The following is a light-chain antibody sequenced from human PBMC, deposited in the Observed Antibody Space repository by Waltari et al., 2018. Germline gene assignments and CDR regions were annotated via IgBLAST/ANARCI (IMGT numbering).Light chain of an antibody. J-gene: IGLJ2*01. Sequence: QSALTQPASVSGSPGQSITISCTGTSSDVGGYNYVSWYQQHPGKAPKLMISDVSNRASGFSNRFSGSKSGNTASLTISGLQAEDEADYYCSSYTSSSTLVVFGGGTKLTVL. CDR3: SSYTSSSTLVV. CDR1: SSDVGGYNY. CDR2: DVS. V-gene: IGLV2-14*03.